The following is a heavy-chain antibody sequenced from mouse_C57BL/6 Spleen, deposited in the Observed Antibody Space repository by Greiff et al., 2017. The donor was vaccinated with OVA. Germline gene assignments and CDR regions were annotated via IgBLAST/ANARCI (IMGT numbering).Heavy chain of an antibody. J-gene: IGHJ2*01. Sequence: VKLQESGPELVKPGASVKISCKASGYAFSSSWMNWVKQRPGKGLEWIGRIYPGDGDTNYNGKFKGKATLTADKSSSTAYMQLSSLTSEDSAVYFCARGHYGSSYVNYFDYWGQGTTLTVSS. CDR3: ARGHYGSSYVNYFDY. D-gene: IGHD1-1*01. V-gene: IGHV1-82*01. CDR2: IYPGDGDT. CDR1: GYAFSSSW.